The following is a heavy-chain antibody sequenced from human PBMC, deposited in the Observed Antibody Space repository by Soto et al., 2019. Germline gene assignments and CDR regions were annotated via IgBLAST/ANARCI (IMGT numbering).Heavy chain of an antibody. J-gene: IGHJ5*02. Sequence: PSETLSLTCTVSGGSISIGDYYWSWIRRPPGKGLEWIGYIYYSGSTYYNPSLKSRVTISVDTSKNQFSLKLSSVTAADTAVYYCARESMITFGGVIASNWFDPWGQGTLVTVSS. CDR1: GGSISIGDYY. CDR3: ARESMITFGGVIASNWFDP. CDR2: IYYSGST. D-gene: IGHD3-16*02. V-gene: IGHV4-30-4*01.